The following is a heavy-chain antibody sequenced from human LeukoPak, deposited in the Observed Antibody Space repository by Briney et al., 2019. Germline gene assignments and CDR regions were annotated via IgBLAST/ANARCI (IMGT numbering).Heavy chain of an antibody. J-gene: IGHJ2*01. V-gene: IGHV3-23*01. CDR3: AKDIVVVPAPVGYFDL. D-gene: IGHD2-2*01. Sequence: GGSLRLSCAASGFTFSSYAMSWVRQAPGKGLEWVSGISGSGGSTYYADSVKGRFTISRDNSKNTEYLQMNSLRAKDTAVYYCAKDIVVVPAPVGYFDLWGRGTLVTVSS. CDR1: GFTFSSYA. CDR2: ISGSGGST.